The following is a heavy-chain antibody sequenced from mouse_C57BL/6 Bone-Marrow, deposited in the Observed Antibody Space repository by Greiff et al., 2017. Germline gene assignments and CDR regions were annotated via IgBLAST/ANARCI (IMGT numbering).Heavy chain of an antibody. V-gene: IGHV1-64*01. D-gene: IGHD1-1*01. CDR2: IHPNSGST. Sequence: QVQLQQPGAELVKPGASVKLSCKASGYTFTSYWMHWVKQRPGQGLEWIGMIHPNSGSTNYNEKFKSKATLTVDKSSSTAYMQLSSLTSEDSAVYYCAKEGNPYYYGSSWVGAMDFWGTGTSVTVSS. CDR1: GYTFTSYW. J-gene: IGHJ4*01. CDR3: AKEGNPYYYGSSWVGAMDF.